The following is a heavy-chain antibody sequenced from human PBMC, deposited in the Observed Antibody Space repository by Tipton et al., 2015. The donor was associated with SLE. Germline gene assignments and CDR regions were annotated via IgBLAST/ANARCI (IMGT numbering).Heavy chain of an antibody. CDR3: ARADWFDP. CDR2: IKPSGGST. CDR1: GYTFTSYS. Sequence: QSGAEVKKPGASVKVSCKASGYTFTSYSMHWVRQAPGQGLEWIGIIKPSGGSTSYAQKLQGRVTMTRDTSTSTVYMELSSLRSEDTAVYYCARADWFDPWGQGTLVTVSS. J-gene: IGHJ5*02. V-gene: IGHV1-46*01.